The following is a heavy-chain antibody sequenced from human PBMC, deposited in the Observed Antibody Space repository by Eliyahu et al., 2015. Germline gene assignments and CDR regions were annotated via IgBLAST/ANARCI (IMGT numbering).Heavy chain of an antibody. CDR2: ISHKEYT. Sequence: QVELQESGPRLVKPSGTLSLTXAVSGXSTXXNHWWCWVRXPPGKGLEWIGEISHKEYTNYNPSLKSRVTMSVDKSKNQFSLNLTSVTAADTAIYYCARVKNREHISGDGLDYWGQGTLVTVSS. J-gene: IGHJ4*02. CDR1: GXSTXXNHW. V-gene: IGHV4-4*02. CDR3: ARVKNREHISGDGLDY. D-gene: IGHD6-19*01.